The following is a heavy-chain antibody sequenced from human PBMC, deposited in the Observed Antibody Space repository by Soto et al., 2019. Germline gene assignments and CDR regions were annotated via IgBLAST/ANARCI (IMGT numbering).Heavy chain of an antibody. V-gene: IGHV4-34*01. CDR1: GGSFSGYY. Sequence: QVQLQQWGAGLLKPSETLSLTCAVYGGSFSGYYWSWIRQPPGKGLEWIGEINHSGSTNYNPSLTTPLTTPLDTSKNQLPPNLSYVTAAVTAVYYCARGVVQQCEMNWFDPWGQGTLVTVSS. CDR2: INHSGST. CDR3: ARGVVQQCEMNWFDP. D-gene: IGHD6-13*01. J-gene: IGHJ5*02.